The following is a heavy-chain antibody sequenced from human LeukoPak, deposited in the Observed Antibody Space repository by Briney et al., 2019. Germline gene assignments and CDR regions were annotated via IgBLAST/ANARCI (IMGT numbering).Heavy chain of an antibody. CDR2: INHSGST. CDR3: ARGPPFS. V-gene: IGHV4-34*01. CDR1: GGSFSGYY. D-gene: IGHD1-14*01. J-gene: IGHJ5*02. Sequence: PSETLSLTCAVYGGSFSGYYWSWIRQPPGKGLEWIREINHSGSTNYNPSLKSRVTISVDTSKNQFSLKLSSVTAADTAVYYCARGPPFSWGQGTLVTVSS.